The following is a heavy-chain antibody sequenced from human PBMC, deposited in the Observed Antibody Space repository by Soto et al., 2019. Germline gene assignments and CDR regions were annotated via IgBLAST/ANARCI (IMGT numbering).Heavy chain of an antibody. Sequence: GASVKVSCKASGYTFTSYCMHWVRQAPGQGLEWMGIIIPSGGSTTYAQKFQGRVTMTRDTSTSTVYMELSSLRSEDTAVYYCAALYYYGSGSRPPRFDYWGQGTLVTVSS. J-gene: IGHJ4*02. V-gene: IGHV1-46*01. D-gene: IGHD3-10*01. CDR2: IIPSGGST. CDR1: GYTFTSYC. CDR3: AALYYYGSGSRPPRFDY.